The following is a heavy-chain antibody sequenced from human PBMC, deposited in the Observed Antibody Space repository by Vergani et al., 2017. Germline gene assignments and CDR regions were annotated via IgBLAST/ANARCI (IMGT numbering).Heavy chain of an antibody. V-gene: IGHV4-59*01. CDR2: IYYSGST. CDR1: GGSISSYY. D-gene: IGHD3-22*01. J-gene: IGHJ4*02. CDR3: ARGYYDSSGYYYGSPFDY. Sequence: QVQLQQWGAGLVKPSETLSLTCTVSGGSISSYYWSWIRQPPGKGLEWIGYIYYSGSTNYNPSLKSRVTISVDTSKNQFSLKLSSVTAADTAVYYCARGYYDSSGYYYGSPFDYWGQGTLVTVSS.